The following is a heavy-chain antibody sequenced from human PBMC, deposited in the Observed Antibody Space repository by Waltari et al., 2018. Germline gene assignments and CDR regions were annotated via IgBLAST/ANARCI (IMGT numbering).Heavy chain of an antibody. J-gene: IGHJ4*02. Sequence: EVQLVESGGGLVQPGGSLRLSCAASGFTFSSYWMSWVRQAPGKGLEWVANIKQDGSEKYYVDSVKGRFTISRDNAKNSLYLQMNSLRAEDTAVYYCARAVMEYSSSWYDYLGQGTLVTVSS. CDR1: GFTFSSYW. V-gene: IGHV3-7*04. D-gene: IGHD6-13*01. CDR3: ARAVMEYSSSWYDY. CDR2: IKQDGSEK.